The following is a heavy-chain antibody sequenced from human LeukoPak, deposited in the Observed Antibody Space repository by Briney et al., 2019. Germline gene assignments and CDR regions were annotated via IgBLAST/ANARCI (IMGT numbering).Heavy chain of an antibody. J-gene: IGHJ4*02. V-gene: IGHV3-23*01. CDR1: GFTFSSYA. D-gene: IGHD2-2*01. Sequence: GGSLRLSCAASGFTFSSYAMSWVRQAPGKGLEWVSAISTSGGATYYADSVRGRFTISRDNSKNTLYLEMNSLRAEDTAVYYCAREGWGGVVPAAATLDYWGQGTLVTVSS. CDR3: AREGWGGVVPAAATLDY. CDR2: ISTSGGAT.